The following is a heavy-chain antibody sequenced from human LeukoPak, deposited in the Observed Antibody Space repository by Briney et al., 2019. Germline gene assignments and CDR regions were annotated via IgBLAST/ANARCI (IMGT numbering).Heavy chain of an antibody. Sequence: GGSLRLSCAASGFTFSSYAMSWVRQAPGKGLEGVTAISGSGGSTYYADTVKGRFTISRDNSKNTLYLQMNSLRAEDTAVYYCAKDRYSSSWYFDYWGQGTLVTVSS. V-gene: IGHV3-23*01. CDR3: AKDRYSSSWYFDY. D-gene: IGHD6-13*01. CDR1: GFTFSSYA. J-gene: IGHJ4*02. CDR2: ISGSGGST.